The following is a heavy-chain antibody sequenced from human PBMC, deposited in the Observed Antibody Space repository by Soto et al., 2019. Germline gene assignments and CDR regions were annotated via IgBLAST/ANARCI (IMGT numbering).Heavy chain of an antibody. Sequence: EVQLLESGGGLIQPGGSLRLSCVASGFTYSDYAMSWVRQASGKGLEWVSGISGGGDTTYYANSVKGRFTISRVNSKNTMYLQMNSLRAEDTAIYYSAKDPRGFANNYGGPNWFHPWGQGTLVAVSS. CDR3: AKDPRGFANNYGGPNWFHP. D-gene: IGHD4-17*01. CDR1: GFTYSDYA. CDR2: ISGGGDTT. V-gene: IGHV3-23*01. J-gene: IGHJ5*02.